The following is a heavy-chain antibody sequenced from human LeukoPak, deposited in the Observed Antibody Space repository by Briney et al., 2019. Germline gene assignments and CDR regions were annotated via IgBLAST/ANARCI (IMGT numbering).Heavy chain of an antibody. CDR1: GFTFDDYA. CDR3: AKDRARITMIVVEDAFDI. CDR2: ISYDGSNK. V-gene: IGHV3-30*18. D-gene: IGHD3-22*01. Sequence: GRSLRLSCAASGFTFDDYAMHWVRQAPGKGLEWVAVISYDGSNKYYADSVKGRFTISRDNSKNTLYLQMNSLRAEDTAVYYCAKDRARITMIVVEDAFDIWGQGTMVTVSS. J-gene: IGHJ3*02.